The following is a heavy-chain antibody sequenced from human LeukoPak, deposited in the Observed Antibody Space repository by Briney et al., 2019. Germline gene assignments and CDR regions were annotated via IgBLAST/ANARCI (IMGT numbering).Heavy chain of an antibody. CDR2: IIPIFGTA. J-gene: IGHJ5*02. D-gene: IGHD2-21*01. CDR1: GGTFSSYA. Sequence: ASVKVSCKASGGTFSSYAISWVRQAPGQGLEWMGGIIPIFGTANYAQKFQGRVTITTDESTSTAYMELSSLRSEDTAVYYCAREGRGFSVVQNWFDPWGQGTLVTVSS. V-gene: IGHV1-69*05. CDR3: AREGRGFSVVQNWFDP.